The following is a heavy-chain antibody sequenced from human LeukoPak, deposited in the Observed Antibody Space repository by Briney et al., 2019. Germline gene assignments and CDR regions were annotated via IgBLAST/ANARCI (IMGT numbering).Heavy chain of an antibody. Sequence: PGGSLRLSCAAFGFTFSSYWMHWVRQAPGKGLVWVSRINSDGSSTSYADSVKGRFTISRDNAKNTLYLQMNSLRAEDTAVYYCAKGYDILTGYSYNWFDPWGQGTLVTVSS. CDR2: INSDGSST. J-gene: IGHJ5*02. V-gene: IGHV3-74*01. CDR1: GFTFSSYW. D-gene: IGHD3-9*01. CDR3: AKGYDILTGYSYNWFDP.